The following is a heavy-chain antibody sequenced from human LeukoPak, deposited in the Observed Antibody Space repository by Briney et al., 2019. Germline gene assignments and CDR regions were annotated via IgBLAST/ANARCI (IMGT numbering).Heavy chain of an antibody. CDR3: AKDDAWGRYKD. V-gene: IGHV3-23*01. J-gene: IGHJ1*01. CDR1: GFTFSTYG. Sequence: GGSLRLSCAASGFTFSTYGMSWVRQAPGKGLEWVSGISPSGGITYYTDSVRGRFTISRDNSKNTVSLQMNSLRGEDTAVYYCAKDDAWGRYKDWGQGTLVTVSS. D-gene: IGHD3-16*01. CDR2: ISPSGGIT.